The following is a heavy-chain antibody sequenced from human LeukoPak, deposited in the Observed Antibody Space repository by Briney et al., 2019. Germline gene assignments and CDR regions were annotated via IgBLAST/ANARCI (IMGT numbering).Heavy chain of an antibody. CDR2: IGGSGDSI. V-gene: IGHV3-23*01. CDR3: AKGHSGSYSPLFHY. Sequence: GGSLRLSCAASGFTFSTYAMTWVRQAPGKGLEWVSIIGGSGDSIYYADSVKSRFTISRDNSQNTLYLQMNSLSAEDTAVYYCAKGHSGSYSPLFHYWGQGTLVTVSS. D-gene: IGHD3-10*01. CDR1: GFTFSTYA. J-gene: IGHJ4*02.